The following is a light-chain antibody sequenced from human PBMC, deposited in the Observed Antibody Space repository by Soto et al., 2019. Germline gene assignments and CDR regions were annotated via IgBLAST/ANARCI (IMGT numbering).Light chain of an antibody. J-gene: IGLJ1*01. V-gene: IGLV2-14*03. CDR1: SSDVGGYNY. Sequence: QSALTQPASVSGSPGQSITISCTGSSSDVGGYNYVSWFQQHPGEAPKLMIYDVTNRPSGVSARFSGSKSGNTASLTISGLQAEDEADYFCSSYTSGTSPFVFGSGTKVTVL. CDR3: SSYTSGTSPFV. CDR2: DVT.